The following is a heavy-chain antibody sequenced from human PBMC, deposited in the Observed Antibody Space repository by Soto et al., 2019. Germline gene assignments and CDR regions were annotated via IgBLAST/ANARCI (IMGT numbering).Heavy chain of an antibody. D-gene: IGHD2-2*01. Sequence: PGGSLRLSCAASGFTFSDHYMDWVRQAPGKGLEWVGRIKNKANSYTTEYAAPVKGRFTISRDNSKNTLYLQMNSLRAEDTAVYYRAKDYLGYCSSTSCYVVDYWGQGTLVNVSS. CDR1: GFTFSDHY. CDR2: IKNKANSYTT. J-gene: IGHJ4*02. V-gene: IGHV3-72*01. CDR3: AKDYLGYCSSTSCYVVDY.